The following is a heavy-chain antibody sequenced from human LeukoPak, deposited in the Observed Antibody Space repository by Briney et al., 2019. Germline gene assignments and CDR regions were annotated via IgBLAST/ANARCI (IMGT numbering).Heavy chain of an antibody. CDR3: ARVTPWFGELSGFDY. CDR1: GGTFSSYA. J-gene: IGHJ4*02. D-gene: IGHD3-10*01. CDR2: IIPIFGTA. V-gene: IGHV1-69*05. Sequence: ASVKVSCKASGGTFSSYAISWVRQAPGQGLEWMGGIIPIFGTANYAQKFQGRVTMTRDMSTSTVYMELSSLRSEDTAVYYCARVTPWFGELSGFDYWGQGTLVTVSS.